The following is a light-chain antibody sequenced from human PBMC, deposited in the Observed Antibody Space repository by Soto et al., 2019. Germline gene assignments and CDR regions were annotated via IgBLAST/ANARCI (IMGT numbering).Light chain of an antibody. Sequence: EIVLTQSPGTLSLSPGERATLSCRASQSVSSSYLAWYQQKPGQAPRLLIYGAARRATGIPDRFRGSGSGTDFTLTISRLEPEDFAVYYCQHYGSSLFTFGPGTKVDIK. J-gene: IGKJ3*01. CDR3: QHYGSSLFT. CDR2: GAA. CDR1: QSVSSSY. V-gene: IGKV3-20*01.